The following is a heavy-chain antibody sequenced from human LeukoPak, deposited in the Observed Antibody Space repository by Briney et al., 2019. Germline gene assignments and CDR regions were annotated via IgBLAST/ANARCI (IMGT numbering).Heavy chain of an antibody. CDR1: GGSISSSSYY. Sequence: SETLSLTCTVSGGSISSSSYYWGWIRQPPGKGLEWIGSIYYSGSTYYHPSLKSRVTISVDTSKNQFSLKLSSVTAADTAVYYCARGGRIVGAPLVGIWGQGTMVTVSS. J-gene: IGHJ3*02. D-gene: IGHD1-26*01. CDR3: ARGGRIVGAPLVGI. CDR2: IYYSGST. V-gene: IGHV4-39*07.